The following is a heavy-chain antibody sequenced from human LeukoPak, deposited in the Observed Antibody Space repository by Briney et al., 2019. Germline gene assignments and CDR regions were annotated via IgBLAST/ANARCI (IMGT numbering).Heavy chain of an antibody. CDR2: INPDSGGT. CDR1: GSTFTGYY. V-gene: IGHV1-2*02. CDR3: ARAPGSGYAFDS. Sequence: ASVKVSCKASGSTFTGYYIHWVRQAPGQGLEWMGWINPDSGGTKSAQKFQGRVTMTRDTSINTAYMELSRLASDDTAVYYCARAPGSGYAFDSWGQGTQVTVSS. D-gene: IGHD5-12*01. J-gene: IGHJ4*02.